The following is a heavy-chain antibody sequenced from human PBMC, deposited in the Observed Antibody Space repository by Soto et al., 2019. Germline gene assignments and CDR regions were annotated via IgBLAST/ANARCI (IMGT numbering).Heavy chain of an antibody. J-gene: IGHJ4*02. Sequence: GESLKISFSASGFIFSESTIDWVRQVPVKGLEAISAVSTSGSSTYYADSVKDRFTISRDNSKNTLFLQMGSLRPEDTAIYYCVKQAHGLDGVAFDYSGQRTHLTLSS. CDR2: VSTSGSST. V-gene: IGHV3-64D*06. CDR1: GFIFSEST. D-gene: IGHD2-15*01. CDR3: VKQAHGLDGVAFDY.